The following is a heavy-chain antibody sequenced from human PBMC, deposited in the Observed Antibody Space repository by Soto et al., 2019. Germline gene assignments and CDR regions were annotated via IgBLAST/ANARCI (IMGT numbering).Heavy chain of an antibody. CDR3: ARVVVAATLYYYYYYMDV. D-gene: IGHD2-15*01. J-gene: IGHJ6*03. V-gene: IGHV3-64*01. CDR1: GFTFSSYA. Sequence: GGSLRLSCAASGFTFSSYAMHWVRQAPGKGLEYVSAISSNGGSTYYANSVKGRFTISRDNSKNTLYLQMGSLRAEDMAVYYCARVVVAATLYYYYYYMDVWGKGTTVTVSS. CDR2: ISSNGGST.